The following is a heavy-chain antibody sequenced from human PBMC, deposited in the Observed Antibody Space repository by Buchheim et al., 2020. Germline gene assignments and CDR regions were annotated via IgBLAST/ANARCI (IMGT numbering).Heavy chain of an antibody. CDR2: ISYDGSNK. D-gene: IGHD1-26*01. J-gene: IGHJ3*02. CDR3: AKSMELLDDAFDI. CDR1: GFTFSSYG. Sequence: QVQLVESGGGVVQPGRSLRLSCAASGFTFSSYGMHWVRQAPGKGLEWVAVISYDGSNKYYADSVKGRFTISRDNSKNTLYLQMNSLRAEDTAVYYCAKSMELLDDAFDIWGQGT. V-gene: IGHV3-30*18.